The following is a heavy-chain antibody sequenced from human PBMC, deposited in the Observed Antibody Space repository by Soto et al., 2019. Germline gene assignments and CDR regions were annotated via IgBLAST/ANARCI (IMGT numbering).Heavy chain of an antibody. J-gene: IGHJ6*02. V-gene: IGHV1-69*01. Sequence: QVQLVQSGAEVKKPGSSVKVSCKASGGTFSSYAISWVRQAPGQGLEWMGGIIPIFGTANYAQKFQGRVTITADESTSTAYMELSSMRSEDTAVYYCARDLRDYYGSGMPHYYYYYGMDVWGQGTTVTVS. CDR3: ARDLRDYYGSGMPHYYYYYGMDV. CDR2: IIPIFGTA. CDR1: GGTFSSYA. D-gene: IGHD3-10*01.